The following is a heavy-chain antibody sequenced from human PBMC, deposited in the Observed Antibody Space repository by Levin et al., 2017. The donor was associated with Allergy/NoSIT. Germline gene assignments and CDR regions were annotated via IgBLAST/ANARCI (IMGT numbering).Heavy chain of an antibody. V-gene: IGHV4-30-4*01. J-gene: IGHJ4*02. Sequence: SETLSLTCTVSGGSISSGDYYWSWIRQPPGKGLEWIGYIYYSGSTYYNPSLKSRVTISVDTSKNQFSLKLSSVTAADTAVYYCAREVGRLREGIDYWGQGTLVTVSS. CDR2: IYYSGST. CDR3: AREVGRLREGIDY. CDR1: GGSISSGDYY. D-gene: IGHD5-12*01.